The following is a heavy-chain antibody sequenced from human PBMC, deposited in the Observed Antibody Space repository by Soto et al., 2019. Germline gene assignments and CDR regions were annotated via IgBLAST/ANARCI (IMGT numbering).Heavy chain of an antibody. J-gene: IGHJ6*02. V-gene: IGHV3-30*03. CDR2: ISYDGSNK. CDR1: GFTFSSYG. D-gene: IGHD3-3*01. Sequence: QVQLVESGGGVVQPGRSLRLSCAASGFTFSSYGMHWVRQAPGEGLEWVAVISYDGSNKYYADSVKGRFTISRDNSKNTLYLQMNSLRAEDTAVYYCARQPLLYYDFWSGLTTWNYYYYYGMDVWGQGTTVTVSS. CDR3: ARQPLLYYDFWSGLTTWNYYYYYGMDV.